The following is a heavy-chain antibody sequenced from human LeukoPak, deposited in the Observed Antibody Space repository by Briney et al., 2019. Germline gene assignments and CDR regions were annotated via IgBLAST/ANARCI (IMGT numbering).Heavy chain of an antibody. CDR3: ARLAYGSGSYHY. V-gene: IGHV4-34*01. CDR1: GGSFSGYY. CDR2: INHSGGT. J-gene: IGHJ4*02. Sequence: NPSETLSLTCAAYGGSFSGYYWSWIRQPPGKGLEWIGEINHSGGTNYNPSLKSRVTISVDTSKNQFSLKLSSVTAADTAVYYCARLAYGSGSYHYWGQGTLVTVSS. D-gene: IGHD3-10*01.